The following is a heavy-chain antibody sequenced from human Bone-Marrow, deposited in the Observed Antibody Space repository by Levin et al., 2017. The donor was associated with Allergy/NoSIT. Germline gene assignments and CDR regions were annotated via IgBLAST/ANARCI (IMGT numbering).Heavy chain of an antibody. Sequence: GGSLRLSCAASGFTFSSYWMSWVRQAPGKGLEWVANIKQDGSEKYYVDSVKGRFTISRDNAKNSLYLQMNSLRAEDTAVYYCARDRLDGTIFGYDYYYYYGMDGWGQGTTVTVSS. CDR2: IKQDGSEK. CDR1: GFTFSSYW. CDR3: ARDRLDGTIFGYDYYYYYGMDG. V-gene: IGHV3-7*01. D-gene: IGHD3-3*01. J-gene: IGHJ6*02.